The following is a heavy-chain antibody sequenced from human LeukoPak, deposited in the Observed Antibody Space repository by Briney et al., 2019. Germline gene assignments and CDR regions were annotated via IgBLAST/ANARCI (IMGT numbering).Heavy chain of an antibody. Sequence: GGSLRLSCAASGSTFSSYEMNWVRQAPGKGLEWVSYISSSGSTIYYADSVKGRFTISRDNAKNSLYLQMNSLRAEDTAVYYCALPRGAYYDSSGSLFDYWGQGTLVTVSS. CDR1: GSTFSSYE. CDR2: ISSSGSTI. CDR3: ALPRGAYYDSSGSLFDY. D-gene: IGHD3-22*01. J-gene: IGHJ4*02. V-gene: IGHV3-48*03.